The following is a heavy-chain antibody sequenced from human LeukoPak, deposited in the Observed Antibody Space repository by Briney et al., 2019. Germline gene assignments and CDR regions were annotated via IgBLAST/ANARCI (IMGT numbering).Heavy chain of an antibody. V-gene: IGHV3-23*01. D-gene: IGHD2-2*01. Sequence: GGSLRLSCAASGFTFSSYAMSWVRQAPGKGLEWVSAISGSGGSTYYADSVKGRFTISRDNSKNTLYRQMNSLRAEDTAVYYCAKEGYCSSTSCYYGIVYWGQGTLVTVSS. CDR1: GFTFSSYA. CDR3: AKEGYCSSTSCYYGIVY. CDR2: ISGSGGST. J-gene: IGHJ4*02.